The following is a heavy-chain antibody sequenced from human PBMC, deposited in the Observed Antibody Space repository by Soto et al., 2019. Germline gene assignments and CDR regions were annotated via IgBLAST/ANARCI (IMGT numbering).Heavy chain of an antibody. Sequence: GGSLRLSSAAAGVTFSSYSMNWVRQAPGKGLEWVSYISSSSSTIYYADSVKGRFTISRDNAKNSLYLQMNSLRDEDTAVYYCARDRLFPGIAVAGTRRGYYYRMDVWGQGTTVTVSS. J-gene: IGHJ6*02. CDR1: GVTFSSYS. D-gene: IGHD6-19*01. CDR2: ISSSSSTI. CDR3: ARDRLFPGIAVAGTRRGYYYRMDV. V-gene: IGHV3-48*02.